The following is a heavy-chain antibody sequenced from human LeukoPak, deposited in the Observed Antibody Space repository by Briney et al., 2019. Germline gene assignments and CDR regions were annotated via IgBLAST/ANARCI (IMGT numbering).Heavy chain of an antibody. CDR1: VYTFTGYY. Sequence: ASVKVSCKASVYTFTGYYMHWERQAPGQGLEWMGWINPNSGGTNYAQKFQGRVTMTRDTSISTAYMELSRLRSDDTAVYYCMVQVVTAATDYWGQGTLVTASS. V-gene: IGHV1-2*02. CDR2: INPNSGGT. D-gene: IGHD2-21*02. CDR3: MVQVVTAATDY. J-gene: IGHJ4*02.